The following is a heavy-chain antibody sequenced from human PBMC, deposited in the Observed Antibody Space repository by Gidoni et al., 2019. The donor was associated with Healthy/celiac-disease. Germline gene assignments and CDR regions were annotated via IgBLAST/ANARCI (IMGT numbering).Heavy chain of an antibody. V-gene: IGHV4-59*01. CDR3: ARARGENYDILTGYSDAFDI. D-gene: IGHD3-9*01. CDR2: IYYSGST. Sequence: QVQLQESGPGLVNPSETLSLTCTFPVRSIRSYSWTWIRQPPGKGLEWIGYIYYSGSTNYNPSLKSRVTISVDTSKNQFSLKLSSVTAADTAVYYCARARGENYDILTGYSDAFDIWGQGTMVTVSS. CDR1: VRSIRSYS. J-gene: IGHJ3*02.